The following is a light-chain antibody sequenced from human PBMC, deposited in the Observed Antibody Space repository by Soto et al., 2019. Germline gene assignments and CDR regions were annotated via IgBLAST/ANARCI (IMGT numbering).Light chain of an antibody. Sequence: DLQMTQSPSSLSAAVGDRVTITCRASQSIARFLNWYQQKPGEVPKLLIFGASYLRSGVPSRFSGSGSGTDFTLTISSLQPEDVATYYCQRYKSAPTFGPGTKVDIK. CDR3: QRYKSAPT. V-gene: IGKV1-27*01. CDR1: QSIARF. J-gene: IGKJ3*01. CDR2: GAS.